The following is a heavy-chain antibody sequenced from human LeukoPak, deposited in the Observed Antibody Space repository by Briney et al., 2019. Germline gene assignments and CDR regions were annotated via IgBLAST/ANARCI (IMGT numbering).Heavy chain of an antibody. J-gene: IGHJ4*02. D-gene: IGHD6-25*01. CDR1: GFTFSSYA. V-gene: IGHV3-23*01. CDR3: AKDPDSSGVDY. CDR2: ISSSGGIK. Sequence: PGGSLRLSCVASGFTFSSYAMNWVRQAPGKGLEWVSRISSSGGIKYYADSVKGRLTISRDNSKSTLYLQMNSLRAEDTAVYYCAKDPDSSGVDYWGQGTLVTVSS.